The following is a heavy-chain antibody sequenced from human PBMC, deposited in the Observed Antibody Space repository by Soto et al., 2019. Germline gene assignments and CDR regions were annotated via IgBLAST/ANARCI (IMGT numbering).Heavy chain of an antibody. CDR2: ISAHNGNT. D-gene: IGHD1-1*01. CDR3: ARGRYGDY. CDR1: GYGFTTYG. Sequence: QVHLVQSGAEVKKPGASVKVSCKGSGYGFTTYGITWVRQAPGQGLEWMAWISAHNGNTDNAQNRQGKGNVTRETSTSTAYMELRSLRSDDTAVYYCARGRYGDYWGQGALVTVSS. V-gene: IGHV1-18*01. J-gene: IGHJ4*02.